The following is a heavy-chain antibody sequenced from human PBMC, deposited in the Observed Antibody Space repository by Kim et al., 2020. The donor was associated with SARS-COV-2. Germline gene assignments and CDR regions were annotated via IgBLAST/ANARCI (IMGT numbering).Heavy chain of an antibody. J-gene: IGHJ2*01. Sequence: GGSLRLSCVASRFTFSSSAMTWVRQAPGKGLEWVSTIFGSGHGTYYSYSVRGRFIVSRDNSKNTLYLQMDKLRADDTAIYYCAKNVHLTSVTFLWYFDLWGRGTSVTVSS. V-gene: IGHV3-23*01. D-gene: IGHD2-2*01. CDR3: AKNVHLTSVTFLWYFDL. CDR2: IFGSGHGT. CDR1: RFTFSSSA.